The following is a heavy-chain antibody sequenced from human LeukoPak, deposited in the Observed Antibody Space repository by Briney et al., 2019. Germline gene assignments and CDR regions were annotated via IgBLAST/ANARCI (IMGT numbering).Heavy chain of an antibody. CDR2: IYYSGST. V-gene: IGHV4-31*03. Sequence: SQTLSLTCTVSGGSISSGGYYWSWIRQHPGKGLEWIGYIYYSGSTYYNPSLKSRVTISVDTSKNQFSLKLSSVTAADTAVYYCARGYCSGGSCQGEFDYWGQGTLVTVSS. J-gene: IGHJ4*02. D-gene: IGHD2-15*01. CDR1: GGSISSGGYY. CDR3: ARGYCSGGSCQGEFDY.